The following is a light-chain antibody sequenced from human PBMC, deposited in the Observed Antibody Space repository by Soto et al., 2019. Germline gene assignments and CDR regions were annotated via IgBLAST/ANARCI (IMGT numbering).Light chain of an antibody. J-gene: IGLJ2*01. Sequence: QSVLAQPASVSGSPGQSITISCTGTSSDVGSYNYVSWYKQHPGKAPKLMIYEVSYRPSGVSNRFSGSKSGNTASLTISGLQAEDEADYYCSSFTTTTTLVVFGGGTKLTVL. CDR3: SSFTTTTTLVV. V-gene: IGLV2-14*01. CDR1: SSDVGSYNY. CDR2: EVS.